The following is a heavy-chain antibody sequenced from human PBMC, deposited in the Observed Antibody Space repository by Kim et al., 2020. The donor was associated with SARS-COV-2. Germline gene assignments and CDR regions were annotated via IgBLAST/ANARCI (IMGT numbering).Heavy chain of an antibody. CDR2: QDGRQR. V-gene: IGHV3-7*01. J-gene: IGHJ4*02. Sequence: QDGRQRSYVDSVTGRFTISRDNAKNSLYLQMNSLRDEDTAVYYCAREADWGQGTLVTVSS. CDR3: AREAD.